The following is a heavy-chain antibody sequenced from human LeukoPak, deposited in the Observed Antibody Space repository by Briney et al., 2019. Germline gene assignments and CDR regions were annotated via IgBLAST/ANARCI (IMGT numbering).Heavy chain of an antibody. CDR2: IIPIFGSA. J-gene: IGHJ4*02. Sequence: SVKVSCKASGGTFSSYAISWVRQAPGQGLEWMGGIIPIFGSANYAQKFQGRVTITADESTSTAYMELSSLRSEDTAVYYCARGRTIAARPSYFDYWGQGTLVTVSS. V-gene: IGHV1-69*13. CDR1: GGTFSSYA. CDR3: ARGRTIAARPSYFDY. D-gene: IGHD6-6*01.